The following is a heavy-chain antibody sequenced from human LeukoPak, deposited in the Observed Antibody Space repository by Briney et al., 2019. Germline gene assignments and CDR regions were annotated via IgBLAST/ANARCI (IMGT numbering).Heavy chain of an antibody. Sequence: ASVKVSCKASGYTFTSYGISWVRQAPGQGLEWMGWISAYNGNTNYAQKLQGRVTMTTDTSTSTAYMELRSLRSDDTAVYYCARSGRGGATTEYFQHWGQGTLVTVSS. V-gene: IGHV1-18*01. J-gene: IGHJ1*01. CDR2: ISAYNGNT. CDR3: ARSGRGGATTEYFQH. D-gene: IGHD1-26*01. CDR1: GYTFTSYG.